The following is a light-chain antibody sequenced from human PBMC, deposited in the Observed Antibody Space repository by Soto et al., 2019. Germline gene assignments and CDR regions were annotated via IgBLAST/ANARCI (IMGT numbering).Light chain of an antibody. V-gene: IGLV2-14*01. CDR2: EVN. CDR1: TSDIGGFNY. CDR3: SSYTTSRTVI. Sequence: QSVLTQPASVSGSPGQSITISCTGTTSDIGGFNYVSWYQQHPGEAPKLMISEVNNRPSGVSHRFSGSKSGNTASLTISGLQADDEADYHCSSYTTSRTVIFGGGTKLTVL. J-gene: IGLJ2*01.